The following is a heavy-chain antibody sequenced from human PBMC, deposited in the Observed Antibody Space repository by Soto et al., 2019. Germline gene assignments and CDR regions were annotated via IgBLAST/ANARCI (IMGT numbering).Heavy chain of an antibody. V-gene: IGHV3-30*09. J-gene: IGHJ4*02. CDR2: ISYGGDKK. Sequence: QVQLVESGGGVVQPGRPLRLSCAASGFIFSDYAMHWVRQAPGKGLEWVAVISYGGDKKYYADYVRGRFAISRDNLKNTLDLQMNSLNPEDTAVYHCAKARRRTSWYGLEADFWGQGTLVTVSS. CDR3: AKARRRTSWYGLEADF. CDR1: GFIFSDYA. D-gene: IGHD6-13*01.